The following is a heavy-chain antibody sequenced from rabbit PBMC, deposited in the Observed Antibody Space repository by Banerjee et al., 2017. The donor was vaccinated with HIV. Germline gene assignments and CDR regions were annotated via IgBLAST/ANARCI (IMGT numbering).Heavy chain of an antibody. D-gene: IGHD8-1*01. CDR3: ARDAASGSSYVNL. CDR1: GFSFSSKYV. J-gene: IGHJ4*01. CDR2: INTSSGNT. Sequence: SMVGYGGVLVQRGAWLRLACTASGFSFSSKYVMCWVRQAPGKGLEWIACINTSSGNTVYASWAKGRFTISKTSSTTVALQMTSLTAADTATYFCARDAASGSSYVNLWGQGTLVTVS. V-gene: IGHV1S40*01.